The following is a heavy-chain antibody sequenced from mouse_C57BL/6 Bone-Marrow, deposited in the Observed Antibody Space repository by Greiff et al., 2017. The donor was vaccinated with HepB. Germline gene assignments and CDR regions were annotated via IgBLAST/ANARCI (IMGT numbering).Heavy chain of an antibody. CDR2: ISSGGSYT. J-gene: IGHJ4*01. CDR1: GFTFSSYG. V-gene: IGHV5-6*01. D-gene: IGHD3-2*02. CDR3: ARRRQLRMDY. Sequence: EVQLVESVGDLVKPGGSLKLSCAASGFTFSSYGMSWVRQTPDKRLEWVATISSGGSYTYYPDSVKGRFTISRDNAKNTLYLQMSSLKSEDTAMYYCARRRQLRMDYWGQGTSVTVSS.